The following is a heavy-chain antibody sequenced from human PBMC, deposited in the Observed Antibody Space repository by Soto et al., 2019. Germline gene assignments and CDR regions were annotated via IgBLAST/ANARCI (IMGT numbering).Heavy chain of an antibody. CDR3: AKDYSSGWYDYCDF. CDR1: GFTFSSYA. D-gene: IGHD6-19*01. V-gene: IGHV3-30*18. CDR2: ISHDGTKK. J-gene: IGHJ4*02. Sequence: QVQLVESEGGVVQPGRSLRLSCTTSGFTFSSYAMHWVRQAPGKGLEWVALISHDGTKKYSADSVKGRFTISRDDSKSTLYLQMNNLRAEDTAVYYCAKDYSSGWYDYCDFWGQGTLVTVSS.